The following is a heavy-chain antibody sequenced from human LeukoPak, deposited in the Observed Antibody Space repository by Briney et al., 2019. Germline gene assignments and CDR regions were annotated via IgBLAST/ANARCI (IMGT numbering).Heavy chain of an antibody. Sequence: ASVKVSCKASGYTFTSYYMHWVRQAPGQGLEWMGIINPSGGSTSYAQKFQGRVTMTRDTSTSTVYMELSSLRSDDTAVYYCARDNGVGHFDYWGQGTLVTVSS. D-gene: IGHD2-8*01. J-gene: IGHJ4*02. CDR1: GYTFTSYY. CDR3: ARDNGVGHFDY. CDR2: INPSGGST. V-gene: IGHV1-46*01.